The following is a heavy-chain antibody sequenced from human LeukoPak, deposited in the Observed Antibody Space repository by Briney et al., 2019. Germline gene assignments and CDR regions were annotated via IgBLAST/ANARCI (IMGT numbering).Heavy chain of an antibody. V-gene: IGHV1-46*01. CDR2: INPSGGST. CDR1: GYLFTSCY. Sequence: ASVKVSCKASGYLFTSCYMHWVRQAPGQGLEGMGIINPSGGSTSYAQKFQGRVTMTRDTSTSTVYMELSRLLTAGTGMSVCERDAGQIAVASFDYWGQGTLVTVSS. CDR3: ERDAGQIAVASFDY. J-gene: IGHJ4*02. D-gene: IGHD6-19*01.